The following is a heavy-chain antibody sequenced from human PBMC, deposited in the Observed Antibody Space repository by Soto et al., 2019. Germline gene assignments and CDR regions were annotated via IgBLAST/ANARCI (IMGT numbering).Heavy chain of an antibody. CDR1: GGTFSSYT. CDR3: AASGTGTTGTYDY. J-gene: IGHJ4*02. V-gene: IGHV1-69*02. CDR2: IIPILGIA. D-gene: IGHD1-1*01. Sequence: QVQLVQSGAEVKKPGSSVKVSCKASGGTFSSYTISWVRQAPGQGLEWMGRIIPILGIANDAQKFQGRVTITADKSTSTAYMELSSLRSEDTAVYYWAASGTGTTGTYDYWGQGTLVTVSS.